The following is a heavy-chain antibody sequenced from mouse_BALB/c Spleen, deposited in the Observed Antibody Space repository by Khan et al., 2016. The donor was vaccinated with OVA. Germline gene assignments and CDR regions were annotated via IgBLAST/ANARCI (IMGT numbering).Heavy chain of an antibody. CDR3: ARGNYYGYCFDY. J-gene: IGHJ2*01. V-gene: IGHV3-2*02. Sequence: EVQLQESGPGLVKPSQSLSLTCTVTGYSITSGYAWNWIRQFPGNKLEWMGYISYSGVTSYTPSLKSRISITRDTSNNQVFLQLNTVTTEDTATYYCARGNYYGYCFDYWGQGTTLTVSS. CDR1: GYSITSGYA. D-gene: IGHD1-1*01. CDR2: ISYSGVT.